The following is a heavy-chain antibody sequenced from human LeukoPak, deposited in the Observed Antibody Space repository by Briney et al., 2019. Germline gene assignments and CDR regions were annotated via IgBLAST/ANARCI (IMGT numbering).Heavy chain of an antibody. J-gene: IGHJ5*02. CDR3: AKDQGRYCRGGSCYSGFDP. V-gene: IGHV3-21*04. CDR2: ISSSSSYI. D-gene: IGHD2-15*01. CDR1: GFTFSSYS. Sequence: GGSLRLSCAASGFTFSSYSMNWVRQAPGKGLEWVSSISSSSSYIYYADSVKGRFTISRDNSKNTLYLQMNSLRAEDTAVYYCAKDQGRYCRGGSCYSGFDPWGQGTLVTVSS.